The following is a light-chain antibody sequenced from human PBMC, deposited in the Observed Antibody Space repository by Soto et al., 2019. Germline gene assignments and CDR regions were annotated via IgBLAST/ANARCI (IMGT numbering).Light chain of an antibody. V-gene: IGKV3-20*01. CDR2: GAS. J-gene: IGKJ1*01. CDR3: QQYGRSPIT. Sequence: EIRMTQSAATLCVSPGGRAPLSCWASQSVSSNLAWYQQKPGQAPRLLIYGASTRATGIPDRFSGSGYGTDFNLTISRLEPEDFAVYYCQQYGRSPITFGQGTKVDIK. CDR1: QSVSSN.